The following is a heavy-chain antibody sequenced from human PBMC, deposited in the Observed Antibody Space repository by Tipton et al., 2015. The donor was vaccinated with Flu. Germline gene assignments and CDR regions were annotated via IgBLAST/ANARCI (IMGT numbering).Heavy chain of an antibody. D-gene: IGHD3-10*01. J-gene: IGHJ5*02. V-gene: IGHV4-34*09. CDR3: ARDRGFSNWFDP. CDR2: IYHNGET. Sequence: LRLSCAASGFTFSSYEMNWVRQAPGKGLGWIAYIYHNGETHHNPSLKGRVTVSMDTSKNQFSLKLNSVTAADTAVYYCARDRGFSNWFDPWGQGILVTVSS. CDR1: GFTFSSYE.